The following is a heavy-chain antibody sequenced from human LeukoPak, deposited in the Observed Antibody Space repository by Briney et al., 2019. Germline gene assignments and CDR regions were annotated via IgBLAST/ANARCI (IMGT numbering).Heavy chain of an antibody. CDR1: GFTFSSYS. CDR3: ARGEVTSWYWAFFDS. Sequence: HPGGSLRLSCAASGFTFSSYSMNWVRQAPGKGLEWVSYIRSSSSSIYYADSVKGRFTISRDNAKNALFLQMNSLRADDTAVYFCARGEVTSWYWAFFDSWGQGTLVTVSS. CDR2: IRSSSSSI. V-gene: IGHV3-48*01. D-gene: IGHD6-13*01. J-gene: IGHJ4*02.